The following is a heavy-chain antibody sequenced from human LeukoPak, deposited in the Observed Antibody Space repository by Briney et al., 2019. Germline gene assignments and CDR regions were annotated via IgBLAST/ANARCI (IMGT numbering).Heavy chain of an antibody. V-gene: IGHV3-21*01. J-gene: IGHJ4*02. D-gene: IGHD3-22*01. CDR3: AGLRRNSDRSDFFYYYDH. CDR2: VNTVSSYI. CDR1: GFTFSGYS. Sequence: GGSLRLSCAASGFTFSGYSMNWFRQAPGKGLEWVASVNTVSSYIYYADSMRGRFTISRDNAKNSLFLQMNSVRAEDTAVYYCAGLRRNSDRSDFFYYYDHWGQGTLVTVSS.